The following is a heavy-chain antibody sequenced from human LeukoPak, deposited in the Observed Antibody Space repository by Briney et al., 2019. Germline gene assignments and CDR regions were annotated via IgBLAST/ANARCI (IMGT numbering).Heavy chain of an antibody. D-gene: IGHD3-22*01. V-gene: IGHV4-61*02. CDR2: ISSSGIT. CDR1: GDSISSGDYY. CDR3: ASGPYSYDSSGAFDI. J-gene: IGHJ3*02. Sequence: SETLSLTRTVSGDSISSGDYYWSWIRQPAGKGLEWIGRISSSGITNYNPSLKSRVTISVDTSKNQFSLKLSSVTTAYTAVYFCASGPYSYDSSGAFDIWGQGTMVTVSS.